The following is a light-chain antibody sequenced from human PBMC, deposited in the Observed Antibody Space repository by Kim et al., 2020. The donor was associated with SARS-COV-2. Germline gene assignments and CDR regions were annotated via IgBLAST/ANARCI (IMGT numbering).Light chain of an antibody. CDR2: GKN. CDR1: SLRSYY. V-gene: IGLV3-19*01. CDR3: NSPDSSGNHVV. J-gene: IGLJ2*01. Sequence: SSELTQDPAVSVALGQTVRITCQGDSLRSYYASWYQQKPGQAPVLVIYGKNNRPSGIPDRFSGSSSGNTASLTLTGAQAEDEADYYCNSPDSSGNHVVFG.